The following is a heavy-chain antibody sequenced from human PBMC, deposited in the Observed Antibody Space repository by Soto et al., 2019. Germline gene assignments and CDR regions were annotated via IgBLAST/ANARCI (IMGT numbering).Heavy chain of an antibody. CDR1: GGTFSSYA. V-gene: IGHV1-69*06. Sequence: PWASVKVSCKASGGTFSSYAISWVRQAPGQGLEWMGGIIPIFGTANYAQKFQGRVTITADKSTSTAYMELSSLRSEDTAVYYCARAYYDSSGYYLFNPFDYWGQGTLVTVSS. J-gene: IGHJ4*02. CDR3: ARAYYDSSGYYLFNPFDY. D-gene: IGHD3-22*01. CDR2: IIPIFGTA.